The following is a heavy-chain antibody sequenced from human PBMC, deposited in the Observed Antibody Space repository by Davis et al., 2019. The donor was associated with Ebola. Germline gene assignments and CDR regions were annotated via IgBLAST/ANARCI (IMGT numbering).Heavy chain of an antibody. D-gene: IGHD6-13*01. J-gene: IGHJ6*04. Sequence: PSETLSPTFAVYGGSFSGYYWSWIRQPPGKGLEWIGEINHSGSTNYNPSLKSRVTLSVDTSKNQFSLKLSSVTAADTAVYYCARGAAAGQKPKGPDYYYGMDVWGKGTTVTVSS. CDR2: INHSGST. CDR1: GGSFSGYY. CDR3: ARGAAAGQKPKGPDYYYGMDV. V-gene: IGHV4-34*01.